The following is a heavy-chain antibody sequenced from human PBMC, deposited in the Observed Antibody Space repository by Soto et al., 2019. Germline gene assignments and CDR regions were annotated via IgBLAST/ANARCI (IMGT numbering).Heavy chain of an antibody. CDR2: IYSSGST. Sequence: PSETLSLTCTVTGGTLSGYYWTWIRQSAGGGLEWIGRIYSSGSTNYNPSLKSRVTISLDTSMSHCSLRLRSVSAAATAVYYCARGQRLYDWFDPWGQGTLVTVSS. CDR3: ARGQRLYDWFDP. CDR1: GGTLSGYY. D-gene: IGHD2-8*01. V-gene: IGHV4-4*07. J-gene: IGHJ5*02.